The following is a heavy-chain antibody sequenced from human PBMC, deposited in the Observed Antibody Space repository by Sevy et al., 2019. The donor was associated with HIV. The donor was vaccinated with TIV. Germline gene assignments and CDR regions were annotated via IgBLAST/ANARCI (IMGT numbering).Heavy chain of an antibody. D-gene: IGHD3-22*01. J-gene: IGHJ4*02. CDR3: ARSDTSAYYYFDY. CDR2: IYYSGST. V-gene: IGHV4-59*12. Sequence: SETLSLTCTVSGGSINSYYWSWIRQPPGKGLEWIGYIYYSGSTSYNPSLKSRVTIPVDTSKNQFSLKLNSVTAADTADYYCARSDTSAYYYFDYWGLGILVTVSS. CDR1: GGSINSYY.